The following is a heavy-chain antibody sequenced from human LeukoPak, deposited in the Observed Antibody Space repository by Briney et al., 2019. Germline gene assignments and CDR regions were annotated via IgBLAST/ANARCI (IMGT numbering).Heavy chain of an antibody. Sequence: PGGSLRLSCAASGFTFSSYGMSWVRQAPGKGLEWVSAISGSGGSTYYADSVKGRFTISRDNSKNTLYLQMNSLRAEDTAVYYCARHYRRQQLDVPFPGDWGQETLVTVSS. V-gene: IGHV3-23*01. CDR3: ARHYRRQQLDVPFPGD. D-gene: IGHD6-13*01. CDR1: GFTFSSYG. CDR2: ISGSGGST. J-gene: IGHJ4*02.